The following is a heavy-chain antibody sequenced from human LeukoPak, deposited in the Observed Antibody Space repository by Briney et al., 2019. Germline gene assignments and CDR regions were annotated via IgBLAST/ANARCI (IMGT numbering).Heavy chain of an antibody. V-gene: IGHV4-59*01. CDR2: IYYSGST. Sequence: PSETLSLTCTVSGGSISSYYWSWIRQPPGKGLEWIGYIYYSGSTNYNPSLKSRVTISVDTSKNQFSLKLSSVTAADTAVYYCAREHPDSSSWDDNWFDPWGQGTLVTVSS. CDR1: GGSISSYY. J-gene: IGHJ5*02. CDR3: AREHPDSSSWDDNWFDP. D-gene: IGHD6-13*01.